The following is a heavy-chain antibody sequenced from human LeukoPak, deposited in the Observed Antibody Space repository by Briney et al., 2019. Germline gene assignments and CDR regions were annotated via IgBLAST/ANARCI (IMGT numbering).Heavy chain of an antibody. J-gene: IGHJ4*02. CDR3: TTAYLELRSPIDY. CDR2: IKSKTDGGTT. V-gene: IGHV3-15*01. Sequence: GGSLRLSCAASGFTFSNAWMSWVRQAPGKGLEWVGRIKSKTDGGTTDYAAPVKGRFTISRDDSKNTLYLQMNSLKTEDTAVYYCTTAYLELRSPIDYWGQGTLVTVSS. D-gene: IGHD1-7*01. CDR1: GFTFSNAW.